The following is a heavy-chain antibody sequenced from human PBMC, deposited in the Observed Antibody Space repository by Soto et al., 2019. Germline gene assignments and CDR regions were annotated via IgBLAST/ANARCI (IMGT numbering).Heavy chain of an antibody. CDR2: IKQDGTEI. D-gene: IGHD1-26*01. CDR3: ARGDRGAFDL. J-gene: IGHJ3*01. CDR1: GFTFSTFW. V-gene: IGHV3-7*02. Sequence: PGGSLRLSCAASGFTFSTFWMSWVRQAPGKGLEWVANIKQDGTEIYYADSVKGRFTISRDNGKNLVYLQMNSLVVEDTAVYYCARGDRGAFDLWGQGTVVTVSS.